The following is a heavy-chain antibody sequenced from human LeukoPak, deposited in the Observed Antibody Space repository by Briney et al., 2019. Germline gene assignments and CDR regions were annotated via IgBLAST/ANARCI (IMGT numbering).Heavy chain of an antibody. CDR3: ARSRTGYPFDY. J-gene: IGHJ4*02. V-gene: IGHV3-21*01. CDR2: ISSSSSYI. Sequence: GGSLRLSCVASGFTFSSYSMNWVRQAPGKGLEWVSSISSSSSYIYYADSVKGRFTISRDNSKNTLYLQMNSLRAEDTAVYYCARSRTGYPFDYWGQGTLVTVSS. D-gene: IGHD1-14*01. CDR1: GFTFSSYS.